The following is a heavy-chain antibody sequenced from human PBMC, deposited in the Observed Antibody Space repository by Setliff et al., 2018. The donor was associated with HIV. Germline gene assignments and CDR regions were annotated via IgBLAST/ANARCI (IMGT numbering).Heavy chain of an antibody. CDR3: ARGESGYSSSWYPLPFDY. Sequence: SETLSLTCTVSGGSISSGGYFWSWIRQLPGKGLEWIGYIYYSGSTFYNPSLKSRVSISVDTAKNQFSLKLSSVTAADTAVYYCARGESGYSSSWYPLPFDYWGQGTLVTVSS. V-gene: IGHV4-31*03. D-gene: IGHD6-13*01. CDR2: IYYSGST. J-gene: IGHJ4*02. CDR1: GGSISSGGYF.